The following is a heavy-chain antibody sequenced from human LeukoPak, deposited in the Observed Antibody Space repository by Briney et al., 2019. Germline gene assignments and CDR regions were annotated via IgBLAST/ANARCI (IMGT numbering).Heavy chain of an antibody. CDR1: GGSISSSSYY. V-gene: IGHV4-39*07. D-gene: IGHD6-19*01. CDR3: ARAKRQWLI. Sequence: PSETLSLTCTVSGGSISSSSYYWGWIRQPPGKGLEWIGSMYYSGSTYYNSSLKSRVTISVDTSKKQYSLKVNSVTAADTAMYYCARAKRQWLIWGQGTLVTVSS. J-gene: IGHJ1*01. CDR2: MYYSGST.